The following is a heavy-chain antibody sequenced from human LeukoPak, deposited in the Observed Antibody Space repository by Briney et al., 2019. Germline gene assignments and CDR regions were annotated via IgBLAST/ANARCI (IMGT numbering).Heavy chain of an antibody. CDR1: GITLSNYG. CDR2: LSGSGGGT. J-gene: IGHJ4*02. D-gene: IGHD6-19*01. CDR3: AKDFGQWLVATFDY. Sequence: GGSLRLSCAVSGITLSNYGMSWVRQAPGKGLEWVAGLSGSGGGTNYADSVKGRFTISRDNAKNTLYLQMNSLRAEDTAVYYCAKDFGQWLVATFDYWGQGTLVTVSS. V-gene: IGHV3-23*01.